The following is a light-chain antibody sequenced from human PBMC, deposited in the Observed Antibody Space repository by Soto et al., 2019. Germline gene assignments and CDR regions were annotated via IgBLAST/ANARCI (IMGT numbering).Light chain of an antibody. Sequence: QSVVTQPPSASGTPGQRVTISCSGSSSNIGSNTVNWYQHLPGTAPKLLIYTNNQRPSGVPDRFSGSKSGTSASMAISGLQSEDEADYYCAAWDDSLNGRVFGTGT. J-gene: IGLJ1*01. V-gene: IGLV1-44*01. CDR2: TNN. CDR3: AAWDDSLNGRV. CDR1: SSNIGSNT.